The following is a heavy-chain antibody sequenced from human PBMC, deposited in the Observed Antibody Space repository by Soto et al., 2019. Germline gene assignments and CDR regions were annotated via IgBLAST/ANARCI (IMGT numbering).Heavy chain of an antibody. D-gene: IGHD6-19*01. CDR2: INGDGSST. V-gene: IGHV3-74*01. CDR1: GFTISSYW. J-gene: IGHJ4*02. Sequence: EVQLVESGGGLVQPGESLRLSCVVSGFTISSYWMHWVRQAPGKGLVWVSRINGDGSSTNYADSVKGRFTISRDNAKNTLYLQMTTPRAEDTAVYYCAIAVAVPTAIAYWGQGNQVTVST. CDR3: AIAVAVPTAIAY.